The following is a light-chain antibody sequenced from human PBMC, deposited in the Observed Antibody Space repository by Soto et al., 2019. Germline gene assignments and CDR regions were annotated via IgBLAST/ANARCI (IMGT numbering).Light chain of an antibody. V-gene: IGKV3-15*01. Sequence: IGVTKSAATLSLSPGERATLSCMASQSVSSKLAWYQKKPGQAPRLLLYGASTRATGIPARFSGSGSGTELTLTISSLQSEDFAVYYCQQYNNWPPITFGQGTRLEI. J-gene: IGKJ5*01. CDR1: QSVSSK. CDR2: GAS. CDR3: QQYNNWPPIT.